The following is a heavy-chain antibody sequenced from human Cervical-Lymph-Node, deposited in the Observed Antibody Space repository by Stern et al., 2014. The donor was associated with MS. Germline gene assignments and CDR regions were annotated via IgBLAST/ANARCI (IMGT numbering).Heavy chain of an antibody. CDR3: VSTSSGYYDY. Sequence: VQLVESGGGLVQPGGPLRLSCAASGFTFSSYAMNWVLQAPGTGLECVSAISGSDKSPYYADSVKGRFTISRDNSKNTLYLHMNSLRAEDTALYYCVSTSSGYYDYWGQGTLVTVSS. CDR2: ISGSDKSP. J-gene: IGHJ4*02. CDR1: GFTFSSYA. D-gene: IGHD3-22*01. V-gene: IGHV3-23*04.